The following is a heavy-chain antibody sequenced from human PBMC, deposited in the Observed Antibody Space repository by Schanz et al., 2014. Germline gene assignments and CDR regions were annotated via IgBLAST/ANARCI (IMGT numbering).Heavy chain of an antibody. V-gene: IGHV3-23*05. CDR2: VSSRSDEI. Sequence: EVQLLESGGGLVQPGGSLRLSCSASTFTFDHYAMTWVRQAPGKGLEWVAAVSSRSDEIKYADSVRGRFTISRDNAKNSLYLQMNSLRAEDTAVYYCARSRSGFYFDYWGQGTLVTVSS. D-gene: IGHD1-26*01. CDR1: TFTFDHYA. CDR3: ARSRSGFYFDY. J-gene: IGHJ4*02.